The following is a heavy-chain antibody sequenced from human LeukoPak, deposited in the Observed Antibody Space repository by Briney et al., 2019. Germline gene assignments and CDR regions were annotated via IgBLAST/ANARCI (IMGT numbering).Heavy chain of an antibody. J-gene: IGHJ4*02. D-gene: IGHD4-17*01. CDR3: ARHSAVTTFIFDY. Sequence: SETLSLTCTVSGGSISSSYYYWGWIRQPPGKGLEWIGSIFYSGSTYYNPSLKSRVTISLDTSKNQFSLRLSSVTAANTAVYYCARHSAVTTFIFDYWGQGTLVTVSS. CDR2: IFYSGST. V-gene: IGHV4-39*01. CDR1: GGSISSSYYY.